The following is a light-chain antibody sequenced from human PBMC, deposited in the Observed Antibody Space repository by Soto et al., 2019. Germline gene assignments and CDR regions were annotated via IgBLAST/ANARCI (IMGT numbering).Light chain of an antibody. CDR3: QSYDSSNWV. Sequence: NFMLTQPHSVSESPGKTITISCTRSSGSIASNYVQWYQKRPGSAPATVIYEYSQRPSGVPDRFSGSIDSSSNSASLTISGLKTEDEADYYCQSYDSSNWVFGGGTKLTVL. CDR1: SGSIASNY. V-gene: IGLV6-57*04. J-gene: IGLJ3*02. CDR2: EYS.